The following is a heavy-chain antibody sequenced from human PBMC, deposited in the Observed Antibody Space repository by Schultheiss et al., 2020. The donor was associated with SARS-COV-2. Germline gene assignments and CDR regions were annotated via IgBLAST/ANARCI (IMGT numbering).Heavy chain of an antibody. Sequence: GGSLRLSCAASGFTFSSYAMSWVRQAPGKGLEWVSAISGSGGSTYYADSVKGRFTISRDNSKNTLYLQMNSLRAEDTAVYYCAKESPSREYSSSNFDYWGQGTLVTVSS. CDR3: AKESPSREYSSSNFDY. D-gene: IGHD6-6*01. CDR2: ISGSGGST. V-gene: IGHV3-23*01. CDR1: GFTFSSYA. J-gene: IGHJ4*02.